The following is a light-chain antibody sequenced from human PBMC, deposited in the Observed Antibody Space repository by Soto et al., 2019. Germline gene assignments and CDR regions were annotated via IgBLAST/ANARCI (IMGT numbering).Light chain of an antibody. CDR3: CSYAGSSTL. J-gene: IGLJ2*01. Sequence: QAVVTQPASVSGSPGQSITISCTGTSSDVGSHNLVSWYQQHPGKAPKLMIYEGTKRPSGVSNRFSGSKSGNTASLTISGLQAEDEADYYCCSYAGSSTLFGGGTKLTVL. CDR2: EGT. CDR1: SSDVGSHNL. V-gene: IGLV2-23*01.